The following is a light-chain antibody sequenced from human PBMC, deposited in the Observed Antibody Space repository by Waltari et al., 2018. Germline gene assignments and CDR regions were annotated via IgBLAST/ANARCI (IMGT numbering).Light chain of an antibody. J-gene: IGLJ3*02. CDR2: DVT. CDR1: RSDVGVYGF. CDR3: SSYTPTSFWV. V-gene: IGLV2-11*01. Sequence: QSALTQPRSVSGSSGQSVTISCSGSRSDVGVYGFISWYQHHPDKAPQLIIYDVTKRPPGVPDRFSGSKSGNTASLTISGLQADDEADYYCSSYTPTSFWVFGGGTKLTVL.